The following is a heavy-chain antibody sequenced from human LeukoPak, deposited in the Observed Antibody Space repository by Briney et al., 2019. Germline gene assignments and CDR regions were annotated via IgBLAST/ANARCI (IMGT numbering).Heavy chain of an antibody. CDR3: ARHSDDYGGPGPFDY. D-gene: IGHD4-23*01. CDR2: IYYSGST. J-gene: IGHJ4*02. CDR1: GGSISSYY. Sequence: SETLSLTCTVSGGSISSYYWSWIRQPPGKGLEWVGYIYYSGSTNYNPSLKSRVTISVDTSKNQFSLKLSSVTAADTAVYYCARHSDDYGGPGPFDYWGQGTLVTVSS. V-gene: IGHV4-59*08.